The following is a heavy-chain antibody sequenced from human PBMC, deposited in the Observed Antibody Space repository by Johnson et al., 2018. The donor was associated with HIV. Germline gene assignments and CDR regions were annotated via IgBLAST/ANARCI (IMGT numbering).Heavy chain of an antibody. J-gene: IGHJ3*02. Sequence: VQLVESGGGLVQPGGSLRLSCVASGFTFRSYWMNWVRQAPGKGLEWVANMKQDGSEQYYVDSVKGRFTISRDNAKNSLYLQMHSLRAEDTAVYYCARDGPVDWVAAFDIWGQGTLVTVSS. D-gene: IGHD3-9*01. CDR2: MKQDGSEQ. CDR3: ARDGPVDWVAAFDI. V-gene: IGHV3-7*05. CDR1: GFTFRSYW.